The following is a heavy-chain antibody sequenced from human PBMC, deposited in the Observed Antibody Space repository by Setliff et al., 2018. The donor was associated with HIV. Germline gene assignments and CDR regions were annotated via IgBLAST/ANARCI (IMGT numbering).Heavy chain of an antibody. D-gene: IGHD6-13*01. CDR3: ARLRWAATVGTWDYYYYGMDV. V-gene: IGHV4-34*01. CDR1: GASFSGYY. CDR2: INHSGST. Sequence: PSETLSLTCAVYGASFSGYYWSWVRQPPGKGLEWIGEINHSGSTNYNPSLKSRVTISVDTSKNQFSLKVRSVTAADTAVYYCARLRWAATVGTWDYYYYGMDVWGQGTTVTSP. J-gene: IGHJ6*02.